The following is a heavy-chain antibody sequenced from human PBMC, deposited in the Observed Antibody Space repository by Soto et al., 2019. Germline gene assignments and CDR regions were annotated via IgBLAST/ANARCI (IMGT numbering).Heavy chain of an antibody. V-gene: IGHV3-74*01. J-gene: IGHJ4*02. CDR2: VNTDGSGT. CDR3: VKGGSGVNYFDN. Sequence: PGGSLSLSCAASGFIFSNYYIHWVRQVPGKGLVWVSRVNTDGSGTLYADSVKGRFTISRDNAKNTAYLQMNSLRAEDTAVYYCVKGGSGVNYFDNWGQGTLVTVSS. CDR1: GFIFSNYY. D-gene: IGHD2-15*01.